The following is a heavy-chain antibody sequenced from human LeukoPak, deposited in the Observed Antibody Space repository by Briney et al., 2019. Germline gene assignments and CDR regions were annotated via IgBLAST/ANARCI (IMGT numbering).Heavy chain of an antibody. J-gene: IGHJ4*02. V-gene: IGHV5-51*01. CDR2: INPGDSDT. CDR3: ARHPWGIKVADY. CDR1: GYSFTSYW. D-gene: IGHD3-16*01. Sequence: PGESLKISCKGSGYSFTSYWIGWVRQVPGKGLEWMGIINPGDSDTRYSPSFQGQVTISADKSITTAYLQWDSLKASDTAMYYCARHPWGIKVADYWGQGTLVTVSS.